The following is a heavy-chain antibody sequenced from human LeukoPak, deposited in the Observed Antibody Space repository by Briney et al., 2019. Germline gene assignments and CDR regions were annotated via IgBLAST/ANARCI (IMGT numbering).Heavy chain of an antibody. J-gene: IGHJ4*02. CDR3: SRSDGGSDFDY. CDR2: TYYXSKWYN. CDR1: XDXXXXXXAS. Sequence: SQTLXLTCAISXDXXXXXXASXTXXXQSXXXGXEXXXXTYYXSKWYNXXAVSLKSRISINPDTSKNQFSLQLNSVTPEDTAVXYCSRSDGGSDFDYWGQGTLVTVSS. V-gene: IGHV6-1*01. D-gene: IGHD5-24*01.